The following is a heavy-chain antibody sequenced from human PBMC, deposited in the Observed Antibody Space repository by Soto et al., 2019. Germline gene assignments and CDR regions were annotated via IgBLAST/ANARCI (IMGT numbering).Heavy chain of an antibody. V-gene: IGHV5-51*01. CDR3: ARHSFRYTYGRGHFDY. D-gene: IGHD5-18*01. J-gene: IGHJ4*02. CDR2: IYPGDSDT. Sequence: GESLKISCKGSGYSFTSYWIGWVRQMPGKGLEWMGIIYPGDSDTRYSPSFQGQVTISADKSISTAYLQWSSLKASDTAMYYCARHSFRYTYGRGHFDYWGQGTLVTVSS. CDR1: GYSFTSYW.